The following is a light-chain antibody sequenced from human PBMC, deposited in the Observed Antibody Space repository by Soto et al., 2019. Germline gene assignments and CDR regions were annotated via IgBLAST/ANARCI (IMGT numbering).Light chain of an antibody. CDR1: SSDVGGYNY. V-gene: IGLV2-14*01. CDR2: EVS. Sequence: QAVVTQPASVSGSPGQSITISCTGTSSDVGGYNYVSWYQQHPGKAPKLMLYEVSNRPSGVSNRFSGSKSGNTASLTISGLQAEDEADYYCSSYTTSTTLVVFGGGTKLTVL. CDR3: SSYTTSTTLVV. J-gene: IGLJ2*01.